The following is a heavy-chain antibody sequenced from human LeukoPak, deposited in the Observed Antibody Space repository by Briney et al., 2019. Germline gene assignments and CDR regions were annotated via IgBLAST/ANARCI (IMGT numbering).Heavy chain of an antibody. V-gene: IGHV4-59*01. Sequence: SETLSLTCTLSGDSTNTYFWSWIRQSPGKGLEWIGYIYYTGATNYNPSLKSRVTISVDTSKNQFSLKVNSVTAADTGVYYCASKSTDHGELRFDYWGQGTLVTVSS. J-gene: IGHJ4*02. CDR3: ASKSTDHGELRFDY. CDR1: GDSTNTYF. CDR2: IYYTGAT. D-gene: IGHD4-17*01.